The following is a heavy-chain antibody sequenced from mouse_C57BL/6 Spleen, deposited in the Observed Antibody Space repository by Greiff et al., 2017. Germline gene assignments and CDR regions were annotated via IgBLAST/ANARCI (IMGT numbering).Heavy chain of an antibody. J-gene: IGHJ1*03. D-gene: IGHD1-1*01. V-gene: IGHV3-6*01. CDR2: ISYDGSN. Sequence: ESGPGLVKPSQSLSLTCSVTGYSITSGYYWNWIRQFPGNKLEWMGYISYDGSNNYNPSLKNRISITRDTSKNQFFLKLNSVTTEDTATYYCARVPFYYGRYFDVWGTGTTVTVSS. CDR3: ARVPFYYGRYFDV. CDR1: GYSITSGYY.